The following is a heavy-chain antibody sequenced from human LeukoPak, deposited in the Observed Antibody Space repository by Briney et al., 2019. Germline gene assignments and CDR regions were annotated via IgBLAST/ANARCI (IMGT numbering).Heavy chain of an antibody. V-gene: IGHV3-74*01. CDR1: GFDFSSNW. Sequence: GGSLRLSCAASGFDFSSNWMHWVRHAPGQGLVWVSRIKGDGISTDYADSVKGRFTISRDIAKNSLYLQMNSLRAEDTALYHCARFCKYCGGGFDAFDIWGQGTMVTVSS. J-gene: IGHJ3*02. CDR3: ARFCKYCGGGFDAFDI. D-gene: IGHD2-21*01. CDR2: IKGDGIST.